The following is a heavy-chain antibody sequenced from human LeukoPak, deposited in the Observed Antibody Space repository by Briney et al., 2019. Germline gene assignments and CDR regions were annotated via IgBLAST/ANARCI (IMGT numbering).Heavy chain of an antibody. CDR3: ARADGQYYDFWSGTSFQNYYYYYMDV. CDR2: INHSGST. V-gene: IGHV4-34*01. Sequence: SETLSLTCAVYGGSFSGYYWSWIRQPPGKGLEWIGEINHSGSTNYNPSLKSRVTISVDTSKNQFSLKLSSVTAADTAVYYCARADGQYYDFWSGTSFQNYYYYYMDVWGKGTTVTVSS. J-gene: IGHJ6*03. D-gene: IGHD3-3*01. CDR1: GGSFSGYY.